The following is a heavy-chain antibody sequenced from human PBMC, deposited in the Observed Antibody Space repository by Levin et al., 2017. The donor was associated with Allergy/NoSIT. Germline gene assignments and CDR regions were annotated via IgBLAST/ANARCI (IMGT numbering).Heavy chain of an antibody. D-gene: IGHD3-10*01. Sequence: ASVKVSCKVSGYTLTELSMHWVRQAPGKGLEWMGGFDPEDGETIYAQKFQGRVTMTEDTSTDTAYMELSSLRSEDTAVYYCATDSSGYGSGSYDPWGQGTLVTVSS. V-gene: IGHV1-24*01. CDR2: FDPEDGET. J-gene: IGHJ5*02. CDR3: ATDSSGYGSGSYDP. CDR1: GYTLTELS.